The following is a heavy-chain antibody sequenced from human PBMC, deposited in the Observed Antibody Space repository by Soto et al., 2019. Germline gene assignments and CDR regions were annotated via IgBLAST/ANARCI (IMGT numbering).Heavy chain of an antibody. CDR3: ARDQGYSSTYYGCYL. Sequence: QVQLQESGPGLVKPSETLSLTCTVSGGSISSYYWSWIRQPAGKGLEWIGRIYTSGTTNYNPSLKSRVTMSVDTSKNQLSLKLSSVTAADTAFYYCARDQGYSSTYYGCYLWGQGTLVTVSS. D-gene: IGHD6-13*01. J-gene: IGHJ4*02. CDR2: IYTSGTT. CDR1: GGSISSYY. V-gene: IGHV4-4*07.